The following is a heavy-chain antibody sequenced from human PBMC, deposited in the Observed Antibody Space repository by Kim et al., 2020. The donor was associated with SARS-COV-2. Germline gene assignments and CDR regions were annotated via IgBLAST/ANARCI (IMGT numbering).Heavy chain of an antibody. CDR3: ARGGNWNRKNQFDY. V-gene: IGHV3-48*02. J-gene: IGHJ4*02. D-gene: IGHD1-20*01. Sequence: AGSVKGRFTISRDNAKNSLYLQMNSLRDEDTAVYYCARGGNWNRKNQFDYWGQGTLVTVSS.